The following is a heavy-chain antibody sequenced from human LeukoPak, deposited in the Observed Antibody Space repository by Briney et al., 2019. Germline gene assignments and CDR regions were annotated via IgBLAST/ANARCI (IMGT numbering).Heavy chain of an antibody. V-gene: IGHV3-21*01. J-gene: IGHJ5*01. CDR1: GFNFDNYN. D-gene: IGHD6-19*01. CDR2: ISSSSSYI. Sequence: PGGSLRLSCAASGFNFDNYNMNWVRQPQGKGLEWVSSISSSSSYIYDADSVKGRFTISRDNAKNSLYLQMNSLRAEDTAVYYCARYTSGWFDYWGQGTLVTVSS. CDR3: ARYTSGWFDY.